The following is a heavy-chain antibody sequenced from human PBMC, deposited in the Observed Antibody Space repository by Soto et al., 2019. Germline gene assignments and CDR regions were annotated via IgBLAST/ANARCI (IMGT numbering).Heavy chain of an antibody. Sequence: QVQLVESGGGVVQPGRSLRLSCAASGFTFSSYGMHWVRQAPGKGLEWVAVISYDGSNKYYADSVKGRFTISRDNSKNTLYLQMNSLRAEDTTVYYCAKDAAIQIAVALWYYFEYWGQGTLVTVSS. CDR2: ISYDGSNK. CDR3: AKDAAIQIAVALWYYFEY. J-gene: IGHJ4*02. CDR1: GFTFSSYG. V-gene: IGHV3-30*18. D-gene: IGHD6-19*01.